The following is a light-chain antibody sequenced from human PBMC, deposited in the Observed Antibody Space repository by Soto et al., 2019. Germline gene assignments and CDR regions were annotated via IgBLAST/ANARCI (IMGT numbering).Light chain of an antibody. J-gene: IGKJ5*01. V-gene: IGKV1-27*01. CDR2: AAS. CDR1: LAISNN. CDR3: QKYNSAPFP. Sequence: DIQMTQSPSSLSASVGDRVTITCRASLAISNNLAWYQQQPGKVPKLLIYAASTLHSGVPSRFSGTGSGTDFTLTISSLQPEDVATYYCQKYNSAPFPFGQGTRLDIK.